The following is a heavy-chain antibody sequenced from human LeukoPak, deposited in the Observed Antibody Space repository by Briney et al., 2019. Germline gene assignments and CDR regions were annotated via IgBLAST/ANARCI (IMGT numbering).Heavy chain of an antibody. CDR3: AGHRSSGWYFNWFDP. Sequence: SETLSLTCAVYGGSFSGYYWSWIRQPPGKGLEWIGEINHSGSTNYNPSLKSRVTISVDTSKNQFSLKLSSVTAADTAVYYCAGHRSSGWYFNWFDPWGQGTLVTVSS. J-gene: IGHJ5*02. CDR1: GGSFSGYY. CDR2: INHSGST. D-gene: IGHD6-19*01. V-gene: IGHV4-34*01.